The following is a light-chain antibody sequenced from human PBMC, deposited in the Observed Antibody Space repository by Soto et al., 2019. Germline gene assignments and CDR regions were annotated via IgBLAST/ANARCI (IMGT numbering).Light chain of an antibody. J-gene: IGKJ4*01. CDR3: QQYGTSPPVT. CDR1: QTVSSSY. CDR2: GAS. V-gene: IGKV3-20*01. Sequence: EVVLTQSPGTLSLSPGERATLSCRVSQTVSSSYLAWYQQKPGQAPRLLIYGASSRAAGIPNRFSGSGSGTDFTLTISRLQPEDFAVYYCQQYGTSPPVTFGAGTKVEIK.